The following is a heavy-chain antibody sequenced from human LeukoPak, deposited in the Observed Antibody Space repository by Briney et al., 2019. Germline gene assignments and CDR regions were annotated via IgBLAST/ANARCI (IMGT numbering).Heavy chain of an antibody. Sequence: ASVKVSCKASGYTFTNYYMHRVRQAPGQGLEWMTILNPSGGYTNYAQKFQGRVTMTRDTSTSTVYMELSSLRFEDTAVYYCASGRDTAMFEYWGQGTLVTVSS. D-gene: IGHD5-18*01. J-gene: IGHJ4*02. V-gene: IGHV1-46*01. CDR1: GYTFTNYY. CDR2: LNPSGGYT. CDR3: ASGRDTAMFEY.